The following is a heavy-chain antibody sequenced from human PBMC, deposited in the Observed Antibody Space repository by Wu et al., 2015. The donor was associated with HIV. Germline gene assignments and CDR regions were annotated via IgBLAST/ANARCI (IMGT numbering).Heavy chain of an antibody. J-gene: IGHJ4*02. CDR3: ASYYGPESSFDY. Sequence: QVQLVQSGAEVKKPGASVRVSCKASGCTFTDYYIHWVRQAPGQGLEWMGWIDPNSGGTNYAQKFQGRVTMTADTSISTAYMELSRLRSDDTAVYYCASYYGPESSFDYWGQGTLVTVSS. CDR1: GCTFTDYY. V-gene: IGHV1-2*02. CDR2: IDPNSGGT. D-gene: IGHD3-10*01.